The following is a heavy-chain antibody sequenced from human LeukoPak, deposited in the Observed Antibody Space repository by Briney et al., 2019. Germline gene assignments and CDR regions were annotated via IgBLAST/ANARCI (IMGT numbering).Heavy chain of an antibody. CDR1: GGSFSGYY. CDR2: INHSGST. D-gene: IGHD2-15*01. Sequence: TSETLSLTCAVYGGSFSGYYWSWIRQPPGKGLEWIGEINHSGSTNYNPSLKSRVTISVDTSKNQFSLKLSSVTAADTAVYYCARGRYCSGGSCYLDYWGQGTLVTVSS. V-gene: IGHV4-34*01. CDR3: ARGRYCSGGSCYLDY. J-gene: IGHJ4*02.